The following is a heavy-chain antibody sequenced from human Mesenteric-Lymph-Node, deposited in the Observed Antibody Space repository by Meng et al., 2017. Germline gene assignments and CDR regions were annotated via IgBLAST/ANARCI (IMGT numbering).Heavy chain of an antibody. D-gene: IGHD3-9*01. V-gene: IGHV3-74*01. J-gene: IGHJ4*02. CDR3: TRDFDWSSAS. Sequence: VEPVEAGGGLVQPGGSLRLSCAAPGFTFSGHWMHWVRQAPGKGLAWVSRINPDGSATGYADSVKGRFTVSRDNAKNTLYLQMNSLSAEDTAVYYCTRDFDWSSASWGQGTLVTVSS. CDR1: GFTFSGHW. CDR2: INPDGSAT.